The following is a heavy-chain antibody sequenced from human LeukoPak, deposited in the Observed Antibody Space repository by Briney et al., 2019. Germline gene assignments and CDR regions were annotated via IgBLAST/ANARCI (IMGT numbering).Heavy chain of an antibody. CDR2: ITTSSTYT. V-gene: IGHV3-21*01. D-gene: IGHD6-6*01. CDR3: ARDGVAARGFDY. J-gene: IGHJ4*02. Sequence: GGSLRLSCAASGFSFSSYNMNWVRQAPGKVLEWVSSITTSSTYTFYADSVKGRFTISRDNAKNSLYLQMNSLRAEDTAVYYCARDGVAARGFDYWGQGTLVTVSS. CDR1: GFSFSSYN.